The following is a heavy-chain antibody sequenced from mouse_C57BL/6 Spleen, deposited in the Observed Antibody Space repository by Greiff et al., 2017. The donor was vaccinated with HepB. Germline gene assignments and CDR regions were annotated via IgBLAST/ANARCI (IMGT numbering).Heavy chain of an antibody. J-gene: IGHJ3*01. V-gene: IGHV14-2*01. CDR2: IDPEDGET. CDR1: GFNIKDYY. Sequence: EVKLMESGAELVKPGASVKLSCTASGFNIKDYYMHWVKQRTEQGLEWIGRIDPEDGETKYAPKFQGKATITADTSSNTSYLQLSSLTSEDTAVYYCARSYEYGAWFAYWGQGTLVTVSA. CDR3: ARSYEYGAWFAY. D-gene: IGHD2-4*01.